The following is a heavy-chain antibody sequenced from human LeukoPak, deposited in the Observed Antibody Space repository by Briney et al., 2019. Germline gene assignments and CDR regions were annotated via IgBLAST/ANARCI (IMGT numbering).Heavy chain of an antibody. Sequence: SETLSLTCAVYGGSFSGYYWSWIRQPPGKGLEWTGEINHSGSTNYNPSLKSRVTISVDTSKNQFSLKLSSVTAADTAVYYCARGGGWYDYWGQGTLVTVSS. V-gene: IGHV4-34*01. D-gene: IGHD6-19*01. CDR1: GGSFSGYY. J-gene: IGHJ4*02. CDR2: INHSGST. CDR3: ARGGGWYDY.